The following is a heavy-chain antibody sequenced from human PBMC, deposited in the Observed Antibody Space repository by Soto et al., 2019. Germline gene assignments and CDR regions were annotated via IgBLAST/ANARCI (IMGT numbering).Heavy chain of an antibody. CDR2: ISAYNGNT. Sequence: ASVKVSCKASGYTFTSYGISWVRQAPGQGLEWMGWISAYNGNTNYAQKLQGRVTMTTDTSTSTAYMELRSLRSDDTAVYYCARDLISHYYDSSGYLYYYYGMDVWGQGTTVTVSS. J-gene: IGHJ6*02. CDR3: ARDLISHYYDSSGYLYYYYGMDV. V-gene: IGHV1-18*04. D-gene: IGHD3-22*01. CDR1: GYTFTSYG.